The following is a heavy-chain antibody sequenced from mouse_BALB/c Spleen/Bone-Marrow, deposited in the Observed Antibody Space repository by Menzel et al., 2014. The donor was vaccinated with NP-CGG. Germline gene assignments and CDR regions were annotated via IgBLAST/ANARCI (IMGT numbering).Heavy chain of an antibody. CDR1: GYTFTNYW. CDR3: ARGVVYYYAMDY. V-gene: IGHV1-69*02. J-gene: IGHJ4*01. CDR2: IDPSDSYS. Sequence: VQLQQSGAVLVKPGASVKLSCKASGYTFTNYWMHWVKQRPGQGLEWIGEIDPSDSYSNYNQNFKGKATLTVDKSSSTAYMQLTSLTSEDSAVYYCARGVVYYYAMDYWGQGTSVTVSS.